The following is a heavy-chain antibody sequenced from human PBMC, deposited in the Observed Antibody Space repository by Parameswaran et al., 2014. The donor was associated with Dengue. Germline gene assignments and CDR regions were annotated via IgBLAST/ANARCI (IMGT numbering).Heavy chain of an antibody. Sequence: RWIRQPPGKGLEWIGYIHYSGSTYYNPSLKSRVTISVDTSKNQFSLKLNSMTAADTAVYYCARASRSIDYGSGSYSVDYWGQGTLVTVSS. CDR3: ARASRSIDYGSGSYSVDY. D-gene: IGHD3-10*01. CDR2: IHYSGST. J-gene: IGHJ4*02. V-gene: IGHV4-31*02.